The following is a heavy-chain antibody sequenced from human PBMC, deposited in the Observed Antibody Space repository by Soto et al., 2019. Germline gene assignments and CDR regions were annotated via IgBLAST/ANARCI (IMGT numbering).Heavy chain of an antibody. V-gene: IGHV3-9*01. Sequence: PGGSLRLSCAASGFTFDDYAMHWVRHAPGKGLEWVSGISWNSGSIGYADSVKGRFTISRDNAKNSLYLQMNSLRAEDTALYYCAKVLLWFGEPNYYYYYGMDVWGQGTTVTVSS. J-gene: IGHJ6*02. CDR2: ISWNSGSI. CDR1: GFTFDDYA. CDR3: AKVLLWFGEPNYYYYYGMDV. D-gene: IGHD3-10*01.